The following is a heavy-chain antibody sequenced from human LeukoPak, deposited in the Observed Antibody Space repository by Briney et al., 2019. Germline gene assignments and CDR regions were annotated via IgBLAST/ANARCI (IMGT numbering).Heavy chain of an antibody. CDR1: GDTFSRNTAA. J-gene: IGHJ3*02. D-gene: IGHD5-12*01. Sequence: SQTLSLTCVISGDTFSRNTAAWNWIRQSPSRGLEWLGRTYYRSKWYFNYAVSVKSRISINPDTSKNHFSLQLNSVTPEDTAVYYCASATGDHDYAFDIWGQGTMVTVSS. CDR2: TYYRSKWYF. V-gene: IGHV6-1*01. CDR3: ASATGDHDYAFDI.